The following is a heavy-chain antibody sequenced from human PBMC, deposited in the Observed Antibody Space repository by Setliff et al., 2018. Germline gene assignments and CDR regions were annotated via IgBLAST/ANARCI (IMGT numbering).Heavy chain of an antibody. V-gene: IGHV1-18*01. CDR3: ARTYCGGDCYPSPFDY. D-gene: IGHD2-21*02. J-gene: IGHJ4*02. Sequence: GASVKVSCKASGYTFTSYGISWVRQAPGQGLEWMGWISAYNGNTNYAQKLQGRVTMTTDTSTSTAYTELRSLRSDDTAVYYCARTYCGGDCYPSPFDYWGQGTLVTVSS. CDR1: GYTFTSYG. CDR2: ISAYNGNT.